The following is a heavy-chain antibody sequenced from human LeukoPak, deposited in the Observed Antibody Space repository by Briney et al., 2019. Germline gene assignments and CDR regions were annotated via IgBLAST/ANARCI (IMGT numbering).Heavy chain of an antibody. J-gene: IGHJ4*02. CDR1: GLTFSSYE. Sequence: GGSLRLSCAASGLTFSSYEVNWVRQAPGKGLEWVSYVSRSGTTIYYADSVKGRFTISRDNAKNSLYLQMNSLRAEDTAVYYCATYSTSSRAGFEYWGQGTLVTVSS. V-gene: IGHV3-48*03. CDR2: VSRSGTTI. CDR3: ATYSTSSRAGFEY. D-gene: IGHD6-6*01.